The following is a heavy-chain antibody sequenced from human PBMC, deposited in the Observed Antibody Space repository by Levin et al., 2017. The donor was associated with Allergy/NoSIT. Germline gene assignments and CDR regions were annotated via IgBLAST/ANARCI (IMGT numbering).Heavy chain of an antibody. Sequence: GESLKISCAASGFTFNTYGMQWVRQAPGKGLEWVAIIWYDGSIKYYGESVKGRFSISRDNSKNTLSLQMNSLRAEDMAVYYCARVACTGGNCRPYAYYAMDGWGQGTTVTVSS. CDR2: IWYDGSIK. J-gene: IGHJ6*02. CDR1: GFTFNTYG. CDR3: ARVACTGGNCRPYAYYAMDG. D-gene: IGHD2-15*01. V-gene: IGHV3-33*01.